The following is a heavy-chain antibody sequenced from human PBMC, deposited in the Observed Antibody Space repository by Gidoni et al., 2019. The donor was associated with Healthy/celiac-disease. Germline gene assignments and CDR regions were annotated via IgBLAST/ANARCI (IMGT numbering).Heavy chain of an antibody. CDR1: GFTFSSYG. D-gene: IGHD6-6*01. CDR3: ARVRGERYSSSSTFDY. V-gene: IGHV3-33*01. Sequence: QVQLVESGGGVVQPGSSLRLSCAASGFTFSSYGMHWVRQAPGKGREWVAVIWYDGSNKYYADSVKGRFTISRDNSKNTLYLQMNSLRAEDTAVYYCARVRGERYSSSSTFDYWGQGTLVTVSS. J-gene: IGHJ4*02. CDR2: IWYDGSNK.